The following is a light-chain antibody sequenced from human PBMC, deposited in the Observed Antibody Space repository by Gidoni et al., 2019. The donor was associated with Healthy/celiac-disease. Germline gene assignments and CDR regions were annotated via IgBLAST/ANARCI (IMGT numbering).Light chain of an antibody. CDR1: QSLLHSNGYNY. Sequence: DIVVTQSPLSLPVTPGGPASISCRSSQSLLHSNGYNYLDWYLQKPGQSPQLLIYLGSNRASGGPDRFSGSGSGTDFTLKISRVEAEDVGVYYCMQALQTPQLTFGGGTKVEIK. CDR3: MQALQTPQLT. J-gene: IGKJ4*01. V-gene: IGKV2-28*01. CDR2: LGS.